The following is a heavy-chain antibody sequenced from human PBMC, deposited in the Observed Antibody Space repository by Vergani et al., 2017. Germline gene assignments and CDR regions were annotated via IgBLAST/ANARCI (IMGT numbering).Heavy chain of an antibody. J-gene: IGHJ2*01. Sequence: EVQLVESGGGLVQPGRSLRLSCAASGFTFDDYAMHWVRHAPGKGLEWVSGISWNSGSIGYADTVKGRFTIPRDNAKNSLYLQMNSLRAEDTALYYCAKDHYDFWSGYPNLSPIDLWGRGTLVTVYS. CDR3: AKDHYDFWSGYPNLSPIDL. CDR1: GFTFDDYA. V-gene: IGHV3-9*01. D-gene: IGHD3-3*01. CDR2: ISWNSGSI.